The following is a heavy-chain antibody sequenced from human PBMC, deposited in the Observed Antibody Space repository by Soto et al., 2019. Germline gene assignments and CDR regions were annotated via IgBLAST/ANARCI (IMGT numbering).Heavy chain of an antibody. J-gene: IGHJ4*02. CDR1: GGSFNEYY. CDR3: ARRGKSSRWAPDY. V-gene: IGHV4-34*01. CDR2: ISHTGSS. Sequence: SETLSLTCAVYGGSFNEYYWNWIRQSPGKGLECIGEISHTGSSDYNPSLRSRVTILVDPSKNQFSLRLTSVTAADTAVYYGARRGKSSRWAPDYWGQGTQVPVAS. D-gene: IGHD6-19*01.